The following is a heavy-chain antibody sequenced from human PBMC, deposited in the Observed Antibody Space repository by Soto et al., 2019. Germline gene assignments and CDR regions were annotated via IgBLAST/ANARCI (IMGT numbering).Heavy chain of an antibody. V-gene: IGHV3-11*01. Sequence: PGGSLRLSCAASGFTFSDYYMSWIRQAPGKGLEWVSYISSSGSTIYYADSVKGRFTISRDNAKNSLYLQMNSLRAEDTAVYYCARDQEGGSYNYYYYGMDVWGQGTTVTSP. CDR1: GFTFSDYY. J-gene: IGHJ6*02. CDR3: ARDQEGGSYNYYYYGMDV. D-gene: IGHD1-26*01. CDR2: ISSSGSTI.